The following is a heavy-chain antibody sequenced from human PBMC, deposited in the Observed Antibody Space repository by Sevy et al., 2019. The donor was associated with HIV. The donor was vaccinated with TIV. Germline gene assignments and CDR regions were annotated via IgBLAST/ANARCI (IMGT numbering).Heavy chain of an antibody. CDR3: ARGFSEYYDILTGYSGFDY. CDR1: GFTFSSYW. V-gene: IGHV3-74*01. Sequence: GGSLRLSCAASGFTFSSYWMHWVRQAPGKGLVWVSRINSDGNSTSYADSVKGRFTISRDNAKNTLYLQMNSLRAEDTAVYYCARGFSEYYDILTGYSGFDYWGQGTLVTVSS. CDR2: INSDGNST. J-gene: IGHJ4*02. D-gene: IGHD3-9*01.